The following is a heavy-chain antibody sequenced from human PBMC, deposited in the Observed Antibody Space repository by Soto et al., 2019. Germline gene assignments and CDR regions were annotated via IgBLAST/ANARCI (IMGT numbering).Heavy chain of an antibody. V-gene: IGHV1-69*13. CDR1: GGTFSSYA. CDR2: IIPIFGTA. Sequence: ASVKVSCKASGGTFSSYAISWVRQAPGQGLEWMGGIIPIFGTANYAQKFQGRVTITADESTSTAYMELSSLRSEDTAVYYCARKLTGSSYYYGMDVWGQGTTVTVSS. CDR3: ARKLTGSSYYYGMDV. D-gene: IGHD2-15*01. J-gene: IGHJ6*02.